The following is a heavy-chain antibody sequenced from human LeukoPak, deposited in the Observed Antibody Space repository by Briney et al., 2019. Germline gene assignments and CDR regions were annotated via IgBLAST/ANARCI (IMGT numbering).Heavy chain of an antibody. CDR2: MYYTGST. CDR3: VRVSVVYGMDV. V-gene: IGHV4-59*01. J-gene: IGHJ6*02. Sequence: SETLSLTCSVSGGSISSDYWAWIRQPPGKGLDWIGYMYYTGSTNYNPSLKSRVTISLATSKKQFSLKLNSVTAADTAVYYCVRVSVVYGMDVWGRGTTVTVSS. CDR1: GGSISSDY.